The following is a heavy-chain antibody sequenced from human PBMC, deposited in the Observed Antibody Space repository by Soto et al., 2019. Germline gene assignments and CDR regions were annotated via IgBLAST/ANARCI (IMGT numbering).Heavy chain of an antibody. V-gene: IGHV4-31*03. D-gene: IGHD1-7*01. CDR3: ARVELRTQGAFDI. CDR2: IYYSGST. Sequence: SETLSLTCTVSGGSISSGGYYWSWIRQHPGKGLEWIGDIYYSGSTYYNPSLKSRVTISVDTSKNQFSLKLSSVTAADTAVYYCARVELRTQGAFDIWGQGTMVTVSS. J-gene: IGHJ3*02. CDR1: GGSISSGGYY.